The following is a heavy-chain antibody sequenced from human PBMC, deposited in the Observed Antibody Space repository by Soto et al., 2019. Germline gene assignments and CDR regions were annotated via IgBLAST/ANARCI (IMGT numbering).Heavy chain of an antibody. CDR1: GFTFSSYA. V-gene: IGHV3-30-3*01. D-gene: IGHD2-2*02. CDR3: ARAPSRYCSSTSCYTGYYYYGMDV. J-gene: IGHJ6*02. Sequence: GGSLRLSCAASGFTFSSYAMHWVRQAPGKGLEWVAVISYDGSNKYYADSVKGRFTISRDNSKNTLYLQMNSLRAEDTAVYYCARAPSRYCSSTSCYTGYYYYGMDVCGQGTTVTVSS. CDR2: ISYDGSNK.